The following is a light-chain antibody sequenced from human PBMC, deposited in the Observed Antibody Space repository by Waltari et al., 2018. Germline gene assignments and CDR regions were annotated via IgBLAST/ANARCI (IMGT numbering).Light chain of an antibody. Sequence: QSAPTQPASVSGSPGQSFHISCAGSSHDIGRYTYLPCYQQPPGKVPRVIIFDVIDRPSGVSSRFSAYKSGNTAFLTISGLQAEDEADYYCASYTITNTLVFGTGTKVTVL. V-gene: IGLV2-14*03. CDR2: DVI. CDR3: ASYTITNTLV. CDR1: SHDIGRYTY. J-gene: IGLJ1*01.